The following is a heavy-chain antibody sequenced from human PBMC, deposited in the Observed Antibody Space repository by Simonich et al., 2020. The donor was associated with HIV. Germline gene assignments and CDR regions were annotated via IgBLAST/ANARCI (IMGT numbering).Heavy chain of an antibody. CDR1: GFTFSSYA. V-gene: IGHV3-30*07. D-gene: IGHD3-16*01. J-gene: IGHJ4*02. CDR2: ISYDGSNK. Sequence: QVQLVESGGGVVQPGRSLRLSCAASGFTFSSYAMHWVHQAPGKGLVWVAVISYDGSNKYYADSVKGRFTISRDNSKNTLYLQMNSLRAEDTAVYYCASGGSISSVWADDYWGQGTLVTVSS. CDR3: ASGGSISSVWADDY.